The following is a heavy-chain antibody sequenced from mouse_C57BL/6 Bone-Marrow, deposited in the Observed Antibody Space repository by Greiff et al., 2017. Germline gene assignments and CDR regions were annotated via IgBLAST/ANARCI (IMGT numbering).Heavy chain of an antibody. D-gene: IGHD3-2*02. J-gene: IGHJ3*01. V-gene: IGHV7-3*01. CDR2: IRNKANGYTT. CDR3: ARYGGRQLRLAY. Sequence: EVKLVESGGGLVQPGGSLSLSCAASGFTFTAYYMSWVRQPPGKALEWLGFIRNKANGYTTEYSASVKGRFTISRDNSQSILYLQMNALRAEDSANYYCARYGGRQLRLAYWGQGTLVTVSA. CDR1: GFTFTAYY.